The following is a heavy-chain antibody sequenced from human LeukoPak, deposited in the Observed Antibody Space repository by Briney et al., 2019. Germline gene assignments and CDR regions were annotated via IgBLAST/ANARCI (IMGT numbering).Heavy chain of an antibody. D-gene: IGHD3-22*01. J-gene: IGHJ6*02. V-gene: IGHV3-7*01. Sequence: GGSLRLSCAASGFTFSSYWMSWVRQAPGKGLEWVANIKQDGSEKHYVDSVKGRFTISRDNAKNSLYLQMNSLRAEDTAVYYCARERKGSSGYSYYYYYYGMDVWGQGTTVTVSS. CDR3: ARERKGSSGYSYYYYYYGMDV. CDR2: IKQDGSEK. CDR1: GFTFSSYW.